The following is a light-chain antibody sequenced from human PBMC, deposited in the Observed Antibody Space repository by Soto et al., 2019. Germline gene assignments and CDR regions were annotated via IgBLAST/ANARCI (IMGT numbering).Light chain of an antibody. CDR2: EGT. CDR1: SSDVGTYYF. V-gene: IGLV2-14*02. CDR3: SSYTSSSTVV. J-gene: IGLJ2*01. Sequence: QSALTQPASVSGSLGQSINISCTGSSSDVGTYYFVSWYQQHPGKVPKLMIYEGTKRPSGVSDRFSGSKSGNTASMTISGLQAEDEANYYCSSYTSSSTVVFGGGTKLTVL.